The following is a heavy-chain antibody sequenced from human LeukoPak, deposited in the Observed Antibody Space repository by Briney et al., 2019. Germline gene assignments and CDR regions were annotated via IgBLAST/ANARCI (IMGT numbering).Heavy chain of an antibody. CDR1: GFTFSRYS. Sequence: GGSLRLSCAASGFTFSRYSMNWFRQPPGKGLDGVSSISSSSNYIYYADSVKGRFTISRDNSKNTLYLQMNSLRAEDTAVYYCAKDRDFWRGFDYWGQGTLVTVSS. V-gene: IGHV3-21*01. CDR2: ISSSSNYI. D-gene: IGHD3-3*01. CDR3: AKDRDFWRGFDY. J-gene: IGHJ4*02.